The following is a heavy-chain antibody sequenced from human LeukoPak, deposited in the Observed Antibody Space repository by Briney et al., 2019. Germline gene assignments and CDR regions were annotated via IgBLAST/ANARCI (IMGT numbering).Heavy chain of an antibody. J-gene: IGHJ3*02. Sequence: PSETLSLTCTVSGGSISSYYWSWIRQPPGKGLEWIGYIYYSGSTNYNPSLKSRVTISVDTSKNQFSLKLSSVTAADTAAYYCARLGRFGPQGAFDIWGQGTMVTVSS. D-gene: IGHD3-10*01. V-gene: IGHV4-59*08. CDR3: ARLGRFGPQGAFDI. CDR2: IYYSGST. CDR1: GGSISSYY.